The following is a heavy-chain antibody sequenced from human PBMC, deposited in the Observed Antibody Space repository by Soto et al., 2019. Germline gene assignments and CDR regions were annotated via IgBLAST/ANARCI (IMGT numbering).Heavy chain of an antibody. CDR1: GFIFSSYW. Sequence: GSLRLSCAASGFIFSSYWMTWLRQAPGKGLEWVANIRPDGSASNYVDSVRGRFTISRDNAKNSLFLQMNSLRAEDTAVYYCARDPVRGDDYHFDYWGPGTLVTVSS. V-gene: IGHV3-7*01. CDR2: IRPDGSAS. CDR3: ARDPVRGDDYHFDY. J-gene: IGHJ4*02. D-gene: IGHD3-10*01.